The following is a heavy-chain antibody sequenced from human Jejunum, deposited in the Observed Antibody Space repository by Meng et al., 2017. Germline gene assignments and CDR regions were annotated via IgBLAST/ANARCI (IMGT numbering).Heavy chain of an antibody. Sequence: QVQLQESGPGLVKPWGTLSLTSAVSGDSISSSYWWSWVRQSPGKGLEWIGEIYHSGTTNYNPSLKSRVTLSVDKSKNQFSLNLSSVTAADTAVYFCARDFEALNGVWGQGTLVTVSS. V-gene: IGHV4-4*02. CDR3: ARDFEALNGV. CDR1: GDSISSSYW. D-gene: IGHD2-8*01. J-gene: IGHJ1*01. CDR2: IYHSGTT.